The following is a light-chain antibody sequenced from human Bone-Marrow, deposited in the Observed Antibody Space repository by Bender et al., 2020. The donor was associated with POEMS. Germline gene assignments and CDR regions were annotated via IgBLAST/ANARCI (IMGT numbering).Light chain of an antibody. CDR1: SSDVGNYDL. J-gene: IGLJ2*01. Sequence: QSALTQPASVSGSPGQSITISCTGSSSDVGNYDLVSWYQQHPGKAPKLIIYEITKRPSGVPDRFSGSKSDNTASLTVSGLQAEDEADYYCSSYAGNNNLLFGGGTKLTVL. CDR3: SSYAGNNNLL. CDR2: EIT. V-gene: IGLV2-8*01.